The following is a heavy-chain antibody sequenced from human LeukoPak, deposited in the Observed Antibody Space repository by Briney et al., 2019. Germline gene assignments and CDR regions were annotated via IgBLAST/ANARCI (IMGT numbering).Heavy chain of an antibody. D-gene: IGHD3-16*01. CDR2: ISSSSSYI. CDR1: GFTFSSYS. V-gene: IGHV3-21*01. CDR3: ARDAPGGPYYYYMDV. Sequence: GGSLRLSCAASGFTFSSYSMNWVRQAPGKGLEWVSSISSSSSYIYYADSVKGRFTISRDNAKNSLYLQMNSLRAEDTAVYYCARDAPGGPYYYYMDVWGKGTTVTVSS. J-gene: IGHJ6*03.